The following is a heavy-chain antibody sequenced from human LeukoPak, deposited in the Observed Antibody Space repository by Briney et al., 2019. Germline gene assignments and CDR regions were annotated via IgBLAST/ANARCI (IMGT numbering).Heavy chain of an antibody. J-gene: IGHJ3*02. CDR2: IYYSGST. CDR3: ARDRVGATHWAFDI. V-gene: IGHV4-39*07. Sequence: SETLSLTCTVSGGSISSSSYYWGWIRQPPGKGLEWIGSIYYSGSTYYNPSLKSRVTISVDTSKNQFSLKLSSVTAADTAVYYCARDRVGATHWAFDIWGQGTMVTVSS. CDR1: GGSISSSSYY. D-gene: IGHD1-26*01.